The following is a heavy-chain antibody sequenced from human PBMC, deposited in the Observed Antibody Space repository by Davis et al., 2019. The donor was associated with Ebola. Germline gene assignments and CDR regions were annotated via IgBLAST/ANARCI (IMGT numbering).Heavy chain of an antibody. J-gene: IGHJ6*02. V-gene: IGHV3-21*01. CDR2: ISSSSSYI. Sequence: GGSLRLSCAASGFTFSSYSMNWVRQAPGKGLEWVSSISSSSSYIYYADSVRGRFTISRDNAKNSLSLQMNSLRDEDTAVYYCTRDAAIDYYQYYGMDVWGQGTMVTVSS. CDR1: GFTFSSYS. D-gene: IGHD6-13*01. CDR3: TRDAAIDYYQYYGMDV.